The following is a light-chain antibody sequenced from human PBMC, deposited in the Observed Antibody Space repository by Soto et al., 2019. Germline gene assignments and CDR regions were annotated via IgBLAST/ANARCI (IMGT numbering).Light chain of an antibody. Sequence: AIQMTQSPSSLSASVGDRVTITCRASQCISNDLGWYQQKPGKAPKLLIYAAASLQSGAPSRFSGSGSGTCCTLSISRRQPEDFATYYCLQEYNGPLTYGGGTTFEI. CDR2: AAA. V-gene: IGKV1-6*01. CDR3: LQEYNGPLT. CDR1: QCISND. J-gene: IGKJ4*01.